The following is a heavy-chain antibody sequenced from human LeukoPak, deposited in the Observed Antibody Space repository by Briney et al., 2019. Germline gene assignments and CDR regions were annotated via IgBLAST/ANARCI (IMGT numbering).Heavy chain of an antibody. D-gene: IGHD3-9*01. J-gene: IGHJ4*02. V-gene: IGHV4-34*01. CDR2: INHSGST. Sequence: SETMSLASAVYAGSFSGYYWRWISQPPGKGREWIGEINHSGSTNYNPSLKIRVTISVDTSKNQFSLKLSSVTAADTAVYYCARGRGVYDILTGYYIFGYWGQGTLVTVSS. CDR3: ARGRGVYDILTGYYIFGY. CDR1: AGSFSGYY.